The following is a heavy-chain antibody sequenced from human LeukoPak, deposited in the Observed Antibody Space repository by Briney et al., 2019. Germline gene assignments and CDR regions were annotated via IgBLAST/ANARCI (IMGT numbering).Heavy chain of an antibody. CDR1: GGSISSYY. Sequence: SETLSLTCTVSGGSISSYYWSWMRQPPGKGLEWIGYIYYSGNTNYNPSLKSRVAISVDTSKNQFSLKLYSVTAADTAVYYCARDNHGMDVWGQGTTVTVSS. CDR2: IYYSGNT. J-gene: IGHJ6*02. D-gene: IGHD1-14*01. V-gene: IGHV4-59*01. CDR3: ARDNHGMDV.